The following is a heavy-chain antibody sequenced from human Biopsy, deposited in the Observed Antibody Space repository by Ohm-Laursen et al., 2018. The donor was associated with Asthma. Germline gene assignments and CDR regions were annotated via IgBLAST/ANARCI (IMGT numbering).Heavy chain of an antibody. V-gene: IGHV4-59*01. CDR1: PGSINDYY. CDR2: VHSTGST. D-gene: IGHD6-13*01. Sequence: SETLSLTCTVSPGSINDYYWNWIRQFPGKGLEWIGYVHSTGSTRFNPSLKSRLTISVDTSVDQVSLKLPSVAAADTAVYYCARATSTWSQSGPHYFDHWGQGTLVTVSS. CDR3: ARATSTWSQSGPHYFDH. J-gene: IGHJ4*02.